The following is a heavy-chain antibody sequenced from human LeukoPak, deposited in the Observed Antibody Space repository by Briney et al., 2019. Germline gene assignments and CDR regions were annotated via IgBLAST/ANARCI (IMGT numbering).Heavy chain of an antibody. D-gene: IGHD3-16*01. Sequence: AGGSLRLSCAASGFTFSSSAMSWVRQAPGKGLEWVSAISNNGGYTYYADSVKGRFTISRDNSKNTLYLEMSSLRVEDTAIYYCAKWPEGAMDYFDYWGQGTLVTVSS. CDR3: AKWPEGAMDYFDY. CDR1: GFTFSSSA. J-gene: IGHJ4*02. CDR2: ISNNGGYT. V-gene: IGHV3-23*01.